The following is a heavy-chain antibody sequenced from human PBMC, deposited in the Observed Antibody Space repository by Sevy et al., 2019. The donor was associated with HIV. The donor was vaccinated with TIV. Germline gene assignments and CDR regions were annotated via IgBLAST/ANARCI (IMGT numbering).Heavy chain of an antibody. J-gene: IGHJ4*02. CDR2: ISGSGGRT. CDR1: GFTFSSYA. V-gene: IGHV3-23*01. D-gene: IGHD3-10*01. CDR3: AKGPLWFGESSFDY. Sequence: GGSLRLSCAASGFTFSSYAMSWVRQAPGKGLEWVSAISGSGGRTYYADSVKGRFTISRDNSKNTLYLQMNSLRAEDTAVYYCAKGPLWFGESSFDYWGQGTLVTVSS.